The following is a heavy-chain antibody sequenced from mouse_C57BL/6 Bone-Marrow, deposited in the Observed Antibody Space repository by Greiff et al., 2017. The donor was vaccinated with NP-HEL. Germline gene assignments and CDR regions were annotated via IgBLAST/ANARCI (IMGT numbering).Heavy chain of an antibody. CDR1: GFTFSDYG. CDR2: ISSGSSTI. J-gene: IGHJ4*01. Sequence: EVNLVESGGGLVKPGGSLKLSCAASGFTFSDYGMHWVRQAPEKGLEWVAYISSGSSTIYYADTVKGRFTISRDNAKNTLFLQMTSLRSEDTAMYYCARPSYYGSSYDAMDYWGQGTSVTVSS. V-gene: IGHV5-17*01. D-gene: IGHD1-1*01. CDR3: ARPSYYGSSYDAMDY.